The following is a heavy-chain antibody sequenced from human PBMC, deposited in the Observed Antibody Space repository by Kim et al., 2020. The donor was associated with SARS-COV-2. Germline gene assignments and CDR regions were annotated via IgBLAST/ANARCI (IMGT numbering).Heavy chain of an antibody. J-gene: IGHJ3*02. V-gene: IGHV4-30-2*05. Sequence: KSRGTISVDTSKNQFSLKLSSVTAADTAVYYCARELVSISSTAPSDAFDIWGQGTMVTVSS. CDR3: ARELVSISSTAPSDAFDI. D-gene: IGHD6-13*01.